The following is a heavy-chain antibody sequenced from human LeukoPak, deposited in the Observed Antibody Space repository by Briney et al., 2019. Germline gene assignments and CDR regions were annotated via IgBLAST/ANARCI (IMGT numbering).Heavy chain of an antibody. CDR1: GFTFSNYY. CDR3: ARGGSSGRFDY. V-gene: IGHV3-11*06. D-gene: IGHD6-19*01. J-gene: IGHJ4*02. CDR2: ISTSSTYT. Sequence: NPGGSLRLSCTASGFTFSNYYMSWIRQAPGKGLEWVSYISTSSTYTNYADSMKGRFTISRDNAKNSLYLQMNSLRAEDTAVYFCARGGSSGRFDYWGQGTLVTVSS.